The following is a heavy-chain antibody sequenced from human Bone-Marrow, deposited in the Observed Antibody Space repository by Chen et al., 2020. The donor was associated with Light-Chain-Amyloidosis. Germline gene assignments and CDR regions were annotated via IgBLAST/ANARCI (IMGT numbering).Heavy chain of an antibody. CDR1: GFTFSSYD. D-gene: IGHD3-3*01. CDR3: ARGGGVVWGDPWYFDL. Sequence: EVQLVESGGGLVQPGGSLRLSSAASGFTFSSYDMHWVRQATGKGLEWVSAIGTAGDPYYPGSVKGRFTISRENAKNSLYLQMNSLRAGDTAVYYCARGGGVVWGDPWYFDLWGRGTLVTVSS. V-gene: IGHV3-13*05. J-gene: IGHJ2*01. CDR2: IGTAGDP.